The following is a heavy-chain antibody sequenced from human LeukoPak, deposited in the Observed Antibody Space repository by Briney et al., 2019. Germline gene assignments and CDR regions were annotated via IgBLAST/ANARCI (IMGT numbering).Heavy chain of an antibody. V-gene: IGHV3-74*01. CDR2: INGNGNIT. J-gene: IGHJ4*02. CDR3: AKSEWELDFDY. Sequence: GGSLRLSCAASGFTFSDYWMHWVRQAPGKGLVWVSRINGNGNITRYADSVKGRFTVSRDNAKDTVFLQMNSLRAEDTAVYYCAKSEWELDFDYWGQGTLVTVSS. D-gene: IGHD1-26*01. CDR1: GFTFSDYW.